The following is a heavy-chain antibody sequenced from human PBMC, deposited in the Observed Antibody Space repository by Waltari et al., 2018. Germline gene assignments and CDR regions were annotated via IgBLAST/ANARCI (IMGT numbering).Heavy chain of an antibody. Sequence: EVELVQSGAEVKKPGAPVKISCKASGYTFMDYFMHGVQQAPGKGLEWMGRIDPEDGETVYSEKFQGRVTITADTSTDTAYMELSSLTSGDTAVYYCAPLPGGSGQTFDYWGQGTLVTVSS. CDR1: GYTFMDYF. V-gene: IGHV1-69-2*01. D-gene: IGHD3-10*01. CDR2: IDPEDGET. J-gene: IGHJ4*02. CDR3: APLPGGSGQTFDY.